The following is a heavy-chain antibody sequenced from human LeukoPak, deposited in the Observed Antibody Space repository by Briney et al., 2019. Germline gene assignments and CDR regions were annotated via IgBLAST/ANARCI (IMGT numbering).Heavy chain of an antibody. CDR1: GFTFSSYA. CDR2: IDGGGGGT. CDR3: ARDSSAPH. Sequence: GGSLRLSCAASGFTFSSYAMSWVRQAPGKGLEWVSCIDGGGGGTYYADSVKGRFTISRDNSKNTLYLQMNSLRAEDTAVYYCARDSSAPHWGQGTLVTVSS. V-gene: IGHV3-23*01. J-gene: IGHJ4*02.